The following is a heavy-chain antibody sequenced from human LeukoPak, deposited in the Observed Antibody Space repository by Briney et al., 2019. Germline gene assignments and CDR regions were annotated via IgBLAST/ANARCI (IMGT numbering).Heavy chain of an antibody. J-gene: IGHJ4*02. Sequence: ASVKVSCKASGYTFTSYGISWVRQAPGQGLEWMGWISAYNGNTNYAQKLQGRVTMTTDTSTSTAYMELRSLRSDDTAVYYCARDPRDGYNMYYFDYWGQGTLVTVSS. V-gene: IGHV1-18*01. CDR1: GYTFTSYG. CDR2: ISAYNGNT. CDR3: ARDPRDGYNMYYFDY. D-gene: IGHD5-24*01.